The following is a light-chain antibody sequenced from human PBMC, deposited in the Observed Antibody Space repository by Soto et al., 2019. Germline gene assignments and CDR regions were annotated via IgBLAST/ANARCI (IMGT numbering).Light chain of an antibody. Sequence: DIQMTQSPSTLSGSVGDRVTITCRASQTISSWLAWYQQKPGKAPKLLIYKASSLQSGVPSRFSGSGSGTDFSLTISSLQPEDFATYYCQQTDSFPYTFGRGTKVDIK. CDR2: KAS. CDR1: QTISSW. J-gene: IGKJ2*01. V-gene: IGKV1-5*03. CDR3: QQTDSFPYT.